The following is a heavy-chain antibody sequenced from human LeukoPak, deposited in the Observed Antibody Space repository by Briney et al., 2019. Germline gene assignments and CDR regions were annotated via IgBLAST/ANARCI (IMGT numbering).Heavy chain of an antibody. CDR1: EYTFTGYY. Sequence: ASVKVSCKASEYTFTGYYMHWVRQAPGQGLEWMGWINPNSGGTNYAQKFQGRVTMTRDTSISTAYMELSRLRSDDTAVYYCARSFRYSGYDHTGYWGQGTLVTVSS. CDR3: ARSFRYSGYDHTGY. CDR2: INPNSGGT. D-gene: IGHD5-12*01. V-gene: IGHV1-2*02. J-gene: IGHJ4*02.